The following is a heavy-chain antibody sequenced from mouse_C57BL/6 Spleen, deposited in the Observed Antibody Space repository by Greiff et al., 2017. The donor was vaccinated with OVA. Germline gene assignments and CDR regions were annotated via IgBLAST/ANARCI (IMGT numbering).Heavy chain of an antibody. V-gene: IGHV1-55*01. D-gene: IGHD1-1*01. J-gene: IGHJ2*01. CDR2: IYPGSGST. Sequence: QVHVKQPGAELVKPGASVTMSCKASGYTFTSYWITWVKQRPGQGLEWIGAIYPGSGSTTYNEQFKSKAKLTVDTSSSPSYMQLSSLTSEDSAVYYCARMITTVVFDYWGQGTTLTVSS. CDR1: GYTFTSYW. CDR3: ARMITTVVFDY.